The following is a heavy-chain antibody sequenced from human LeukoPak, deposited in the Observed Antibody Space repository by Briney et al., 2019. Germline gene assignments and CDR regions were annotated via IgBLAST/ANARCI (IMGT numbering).Heavy chain of an antibody. Sequence: GGSLRLSCAASRFTFSRYWMSWVRQAPGKGLEWVANIKQDGSEKYYVDSVKGRFTISRDNAKKSLFLQMNSLRAEDTAVYYCAREGDLDSTTGIFDMWGQGTMVTVSS. CDR1: RFTFSRYW. D-gene: IGHD6-13*01. CDR2: IKQDGSEK. V-gene: IGHV3-7*01. J-gene: IGHJ3*02. CDR3: AREGDLDSTTGIFDM.